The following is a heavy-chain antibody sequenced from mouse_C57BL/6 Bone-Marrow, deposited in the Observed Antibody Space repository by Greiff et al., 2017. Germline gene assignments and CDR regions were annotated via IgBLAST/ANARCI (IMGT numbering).Heavy chain of an antibody. Sequence: QVQLQQPGAELVKPGASVKVSCKASGYTFTSYWMHWVKQRPGPGLEWIGRIHPSDSDTNYTQKFKGKATVTVDKSSSTAYMQLSSLTSEDSAVYYCAIESETAQAPRAMGYWGQGTSVTVSS. V-gene: IGHV1-74*01. CDR2: IHPSDSDT. D-gene: IGHD3-2*02. CDR1: GYTFTSYW. CDR3: AIESETAQAPRAMGY. J-gene: IGHJ4*01.